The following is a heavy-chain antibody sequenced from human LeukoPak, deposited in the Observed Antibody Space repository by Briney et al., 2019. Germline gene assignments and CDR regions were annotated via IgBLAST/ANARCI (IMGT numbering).Heavy chain of an antibody. V-gene: IGHV3-30*04. Sequence: GGSLRLSCAGSGYTFDIYAMHWVRQVPGKGLEWVAIISCDGSKKYYTDSVKGRFTISRDNSKKTLYLEMKSLRVEDTAVYYCARDFRSHGSGSYFPPYWGQGTLVTVSS. CDR3: ARDFRSHGSGSYFPPY. CDR2: ISCDGSKK. D-gene: IGHD3-10*01. CDR1: GYTFDIYA. J-gene: IGHJ4*02.